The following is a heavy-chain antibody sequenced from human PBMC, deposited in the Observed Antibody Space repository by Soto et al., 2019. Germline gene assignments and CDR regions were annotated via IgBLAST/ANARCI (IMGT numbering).Heavy chain of an antibody. CDR3: ARVEGSSYYFHHDH. CDR2: IYYSGNS. D-gene: IGHD1-26*01. Sequence: PSETLSLTCTVSGGSITSGSYHWSWSRQHPGKGLEWIGYIYYSGNSYYNPSLKSRVTISIDTSKNQVSLRLSSVSAADTAVYYCARVEGSSYYFHHDHWGRGTLVTVSS. J-gene: IGHJ4*02. CDR1: GGSITSGSYH. V-gene: IGHV4-31*03.